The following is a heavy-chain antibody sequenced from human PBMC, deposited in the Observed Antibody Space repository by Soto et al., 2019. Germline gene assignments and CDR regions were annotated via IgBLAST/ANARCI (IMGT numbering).Heavy chain of an antibody. D-gene: IGHD5-12*01. CDR3: ARGTSGYDYSSLDY. J-gene: IGHJ4*02. CDR1: GGSISSYY. CDR2: IYYSGST. Sequence: SETLSLTCTVSGGSISSYYWSWIRQPPGKGLEWIGYIYYSGSTNYNPSLKSRVTISVDTSKNQFSLKLSSVTAADTAVYYCARGTSGYDYSSLDYWGQGTLVTVSS. V-gene: IGHV4-59*01.